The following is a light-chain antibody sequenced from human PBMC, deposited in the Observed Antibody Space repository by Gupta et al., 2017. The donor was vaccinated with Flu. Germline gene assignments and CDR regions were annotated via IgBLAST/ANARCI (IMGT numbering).Light chain of an antibody. CDR3: SSYTSNSTMVV. Sequence: QSALTQPASVSGSPGQSITISCTGTSSDVGGSNYVSWYQHYPGKAPKLMIYDVSNRPSGVSSRFSGSKSGTTASLTISGLQAEDEADYYCSSYTSNSTMVVFGGGTKLTVL. CDR2: DVS. J-gene: IGLJ2*01. CDR1: SSDVGGSNY. V-gene: IGLV2-14*03.